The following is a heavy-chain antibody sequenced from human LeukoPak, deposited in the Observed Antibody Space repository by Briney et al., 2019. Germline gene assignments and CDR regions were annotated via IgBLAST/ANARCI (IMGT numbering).Heavy chain of an antibody. J-gene: IGHJ6*04. Sequence: PSETLSLTCAVYGGPFSGYYWSWIRQPPGKGLEWIGEINHSGSTNYNPSLKSRVTISVDTAKNQFSLKLSSVTAADTAVYYCARLVLNTFGGVIAPSMDVWGKGTTVTVSS. CDR3: ARLVLNTFGGVIAPSMDV. V-gene: IGHV4-34*01. D-gene: IGHD3-16*02. CDR1: GGPFSGYY. CDR2: INHSGST.